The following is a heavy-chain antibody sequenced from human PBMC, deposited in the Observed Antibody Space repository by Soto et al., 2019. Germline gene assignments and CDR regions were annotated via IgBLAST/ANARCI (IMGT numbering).Heavy chain of an antibody. J-gene: IGHJ4*02. CDR3: ARSITFDWLFFDN. Sequence: PETLSLTCAVSGGSISRSNWWSWVRQPPGKGLEWIGEIYHSGSTNYHPSLKSRVTISVDKSKNQFSLKLTSLTAADTAVYYCARSITFDWLFFDNWGQGTLVTVS. CDR1: GGSISRSNW. CDR2: IYHSGST. V-gene: IGHV4-4*03. D-gene: IGHD3-9*01.